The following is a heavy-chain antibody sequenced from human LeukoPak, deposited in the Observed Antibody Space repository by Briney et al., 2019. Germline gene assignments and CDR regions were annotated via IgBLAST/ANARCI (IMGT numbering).Heavy chain of an antibody. CDR2: INPSGGST. CDR3: ARDRTIFGVVYFDY. V-gene: IGHV1-46*01. CDR1: GYTFTSYY. D-gene: IGHD3-3*01. J-gene: IGHJ4*02. Sequence: ASVKVSCRASGYTFTSYYMHWVRQAPGQGLEWMGIINPSGGSTSYAQKFQGRVTMSRDMSTSTVYMELSSLRSEDTAVYYCARDRTIFGVVYFDYWGQGTLVTVSS.